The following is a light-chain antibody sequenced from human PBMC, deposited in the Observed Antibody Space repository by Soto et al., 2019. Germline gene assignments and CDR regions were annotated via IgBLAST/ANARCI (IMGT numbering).Light chain of an antibody. CDR3: QQRSNWPLT. CDR1: QSVSSY. J-gene: IGKJ4*01. V-gene: IGKV3-11*01. Sequence: EIVLTQSPSTLSLSPGDRATLSCRASQSVSSYLSWYQQKPGQAPRLLIYAASNRPNGIPSRFSGSGSGTDFTLTISSLEPEDFAVYYCQQRSNWPLTFGGGTKVEIK. CDR2: AAS.